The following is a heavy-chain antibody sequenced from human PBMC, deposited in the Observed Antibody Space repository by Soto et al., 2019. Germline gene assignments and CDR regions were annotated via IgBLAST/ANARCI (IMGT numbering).Heavy chain of an antibody. CDR3: AKFQVEGYHKYYGMDV. D-gene: IGHD5-12*01. J-gene: IGHJ6*02. V-gene: IGHV3-23*01. CDR2: ISVSGSDT. Sequence: GWSLRLSCAASGFTFSTYALSWVRQAPGKGLEWVSTISVSGSDTYYADSVKGRFTISRDNSRDTLYLEMNSLRAEDTAIYYCAKFQVEGYHKYYGMDVWGQGTKVTVSS. CDR1: GFTFSTYA.